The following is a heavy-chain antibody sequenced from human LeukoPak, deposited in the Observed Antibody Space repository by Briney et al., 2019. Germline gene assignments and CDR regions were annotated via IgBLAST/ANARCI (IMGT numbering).Heavy chain of an antibody. D-gene: IGHD3-3*01. Sequence: ASVKVSCKASGYTFTGYYMHWVRQAPGQGLEWMGWINPNSGDTNYAQKFQGRVTMTRDTSISTAYMELSSLRSDDTAVYYRSRDFGEPTGYYMDVWGKGTTVTVSS. CDR2: INPNSGDT. CDR3: SRDFGEPTGYYMDV. CDR1: GYTFTGYY. J-gene: IGHJ6*03. V-gene: IGHV1-2*02.